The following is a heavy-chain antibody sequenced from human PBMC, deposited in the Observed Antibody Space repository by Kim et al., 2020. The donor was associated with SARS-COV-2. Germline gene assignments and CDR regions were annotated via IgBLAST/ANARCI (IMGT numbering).Heavy chain of an antibody. V-gene: IGHV6-1*01. CDR2: TYYRSKWYN. CDR1: GDSVSSNSAA. Sequence: SQTLSLTCAISGDSVSSNSAAWNWIRQSPSRGLEWLGRTYYRSKWYNDYAASVRSRLTINPDTSKNQFSLQLNSVTPEDTAVYFCARASAVGGANWFDPWGQGTLVTVSS. J-gene: IGHJ5*02. D-gene: IGHD6-19*01. CDR3: ARASAVGGANWFDP.